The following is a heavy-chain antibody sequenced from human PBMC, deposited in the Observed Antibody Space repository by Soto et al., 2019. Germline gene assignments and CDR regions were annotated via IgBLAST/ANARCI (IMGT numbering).Heavy chain of an antibody. CDR1: GGTFSGHA. J-gene: IGHJ4*02. CDR3: ARGPNWGYRFDA. Sequence: QVRLVQSGAEVRKPGSSVKVSCEASGGTFSGHAISWVRQAPGQGPEWMGGLIPLFGTTQHAQRFQSRLTITADKSTTTAYMGLTSLRFEDTAIYYCARGPNWGYRFDAWGQGTLVTVSS. CDR2: LIPLFGTT. D-gene: IGHD7-27*01. V-gene: IGHV1-69*06.